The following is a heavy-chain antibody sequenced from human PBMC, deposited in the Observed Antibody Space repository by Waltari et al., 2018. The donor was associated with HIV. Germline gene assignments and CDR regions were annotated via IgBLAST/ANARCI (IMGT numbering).Heavy chain of an antibody. CDR1: GGSMTSSSYY. J-gene: IGHJ5*02. Sequence: QLQLQESGPGLVKSPETLSLTCTVSGGSMTSSSYYWGWIRQPPGKGLEWIGSMSYSGSTYHNPSLRIRLTISVDTSKNQFSLKLTSVTAADTAVYYCARSFSGYSNYFDPWGQGTLVTVSS. D-gene: IGHD4-4*01. CDR2: MSYSGST. CDR3: ARSFSGYSNYFDP. V-gene: IGHV4-39*01.